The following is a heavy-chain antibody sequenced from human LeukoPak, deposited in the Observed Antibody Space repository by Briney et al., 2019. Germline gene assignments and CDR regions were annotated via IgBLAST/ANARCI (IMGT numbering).Heavy chain of an antibody. V-gene: IGHV1-18*01. CDR3: ALIGYCSSTSCYGSAFDI. D-gene: IGHD2-2*03. Sequence: ASVKVSCKASGYTFTSYGISWVRQAPGQGLEWVGWISAYNGNTNYAQKLQGRVTMTTDTSTSTAYMELRSLRSDDTAVYYCALIGYCSSTSCYGSAFDIWGQGTMVTVSS. J-gene: IGHJ3*02. CDR1: GYTFTSYG. CDR2: ISAYNGNT.